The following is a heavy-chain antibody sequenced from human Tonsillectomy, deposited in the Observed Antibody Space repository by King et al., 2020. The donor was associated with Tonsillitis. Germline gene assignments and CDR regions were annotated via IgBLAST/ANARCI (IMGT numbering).Heavy chain of an antibody. V-gene: IGHV3-30*18. CDR1: GFTFSSHG. CDR3: AKAARSYCWSRYYHTGRGDGVYVMDV. D-gene: IGHD3-3*01. CDR2: TSYDGSNK. J-gene: IGHJ6*02. Sequence: QLVQSGGGVVQPGRSLRLSCAASGFTFSSHGMHWVRQAPGKGLEWVAVTSYDGSNKYYAESVKGRLTISRDNSKNTLYLQMNSLRVEDTAVYYCAKAARSYCWSRYYHTGRGDGVYVMDVWGQGTTVTVSS.